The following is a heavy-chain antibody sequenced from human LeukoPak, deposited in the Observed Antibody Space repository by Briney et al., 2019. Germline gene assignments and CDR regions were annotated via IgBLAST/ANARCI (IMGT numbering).Heavy chain of an antibody. J-gene: IGHJ5*02. CDR3: ARDSGTTGEVKFDP. V-gene: IGHV3-23*01. CDR1: GFTFSSFG. CDR2: ISGSGGTT. D-gene: IGHD3-10*01. Sequence: PGGSLRLSCAASGFTFSSFGMRWVRQAPGKGLEWVSAISGSGGTTYYADSVKGRFTISRDSSKKTMYLQMKSLRAEDTAVYYCARDSGTTGEVKFDPWGQGTLVTVSS.